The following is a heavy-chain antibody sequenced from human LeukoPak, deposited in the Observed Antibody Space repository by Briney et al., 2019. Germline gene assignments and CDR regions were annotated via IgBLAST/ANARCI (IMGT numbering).Heavy chain of an antibody. V-gene: IGHV4-34*01. CDR1: GGSFSGYY. CDR3: ARPDGYNHAFDI. Sequence: SETLSLTCAVYGGSFSGYYWSWIRQPPGKGLEWIGEINHSGSTNYNPSLKSRVTISVDTSKNQFSLKLSSVTAADTAVYYCARPDGYNHAFDIWGQGTMVTVSS. J-gene: IGHJ3*02. D-gene: IGHD5-12*01. CDR2: INHSGST.